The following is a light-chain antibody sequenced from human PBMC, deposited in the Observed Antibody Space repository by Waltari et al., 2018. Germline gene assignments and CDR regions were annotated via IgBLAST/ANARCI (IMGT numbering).Light chain of an antibody. CDR1: SGSIASNY. CDR2: EDN. Sequence: NFMLTQPHSVSESPGKTVTISCTGSSGSIASNYVQGYPQRPGSAPSVVIYEDNQRPAGVPDRFSGSIDSSSNSASLTISGLKTEDEADYYCQSYDSSNHGVFGGGTKLTVL. CDR3: QSYDSSNHGV. J-gene: IGLJ3*02. V-gene: IGLV6-57*02.